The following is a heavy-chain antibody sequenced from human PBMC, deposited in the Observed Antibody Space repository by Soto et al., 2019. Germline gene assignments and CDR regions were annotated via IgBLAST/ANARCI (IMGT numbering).Heavy chain of an antibody. CDR2: ISSSGSTI. V-gene: IGHV3-11*01. D-gene: IGHD3-3*01. CDR3: ARDKTVKDSWSGSYMDV. CDR1: GFTFSDYY. Sequence: PGGSLRLCCAASGFTFSDYYMSWIRQALGKGLEWVSYISSSGSTIYYADCVRGRCTISRDNAKNSLYLQMNSLSAADTAVSYCARDKTVKDSWSGSYMDVWGKETTVPVSS. J-gene: IGHJ6*03.